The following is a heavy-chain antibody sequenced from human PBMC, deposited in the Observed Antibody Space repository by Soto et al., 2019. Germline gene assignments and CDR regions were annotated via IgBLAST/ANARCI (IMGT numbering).Heavy chain of an antibody. CDR3: AVSRGFWSGYNATDY. J-gene: IGHJ4*02. CDR1: GYTFTSYG. Sequence: ASVKVSCKASGYTFTSYGISWVRQAPGQGLEWMGWISAYNGNTNYAQKLQGRVTMTTDTSTSTAYMELRSLRSDDTAVYYCAVSRGFWSGYNATDYWGQGTLVTVSS. CDR2: ISAYNGNT. D-gene: IGHD3-3*01. V-gene: IGHV1-18*01.